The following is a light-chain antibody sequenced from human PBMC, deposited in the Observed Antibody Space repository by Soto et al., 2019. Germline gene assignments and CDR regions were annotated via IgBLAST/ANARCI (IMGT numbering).Light chain of an antibody. CDR3: QSADISGPYV. J-gene: IGLJ1*01. V-gene: IGLV3-25*03. CDR2: KDT. CDR1: ALAKQY. Sequence: SYELTQPPSVSVSPGQTASITCSGDALAKQYAYWYQQKAGHAPILVTYKDTERPSGIPERFSGSSSGTTVTLTISGVQAEDEADYYCQSADISGPYVFGIGTKLTVL.